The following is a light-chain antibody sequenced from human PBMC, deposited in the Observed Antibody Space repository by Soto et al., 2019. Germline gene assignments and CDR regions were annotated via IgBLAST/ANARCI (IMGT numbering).Light chain of an antibody. J-gene: IGKJ1*01. CDR3: QQSRDSLGT. Sequence: EIVLTQYPGTLSLSPGERATLSCRASQSVISTYLAWYQQKPGQAPRLLIYGASSRATGIPDRFSGSGSGRDLTLTISGMEPEDFAVNYCQQSRDSLGTFGQGNKVEIK. CDR2: GAS. CDR1: QSVISTY. V-gene: IGKV3-20*01.